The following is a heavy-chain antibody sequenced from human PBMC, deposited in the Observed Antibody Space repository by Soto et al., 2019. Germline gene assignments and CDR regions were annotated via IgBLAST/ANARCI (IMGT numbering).Heavy chain of an antibody. D-gene: IGHD6-19*01. CDR3: AREYSSGWSFDY. J-gene: IGHJ4*02. V-gene: IGHV4-59*01. CDR1: GGSISSYY. CDR2: IYYSGST. Sequence: SETLSLTCTVSGGSISSYYWSWIRQPPGKGLEWIGYIYYSGSTNYNPSLKSRVTISVDTSKNQFSLELSSVTAADTAVYYCAREYSSGWSFDYWGQGTLVTVSS.